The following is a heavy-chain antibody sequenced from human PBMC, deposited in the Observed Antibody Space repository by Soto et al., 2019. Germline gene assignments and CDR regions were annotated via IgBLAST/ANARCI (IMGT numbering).Heavy chain of an antibody. CDR3: SRDDSDWFFN. V-gene: IGHV3-73*01. CDR1: GFSFSDSA. CDR2: IRSKHNNYAT. Sequence: PGGSLRLSCAASGFSFSDSAMHWVRQASGKGLEWVGRIRSKHNNYATTYAASVKGRFTISRDDSKKTAYLQMNSLESEDTAVYYCSRDDSDWFFNWGRGTLVTVSS. D-gene: IGHD3-9*01. J-gene: IGHJ4*02.